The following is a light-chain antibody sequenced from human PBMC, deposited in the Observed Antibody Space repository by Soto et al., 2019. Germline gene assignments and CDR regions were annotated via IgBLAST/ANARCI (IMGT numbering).Light chain of an antibody. V-gene: IGKV3-15*01. CDR3: QQYNTWPRT. Sequence: EIVMRQSPATLSVSPGERATLSCRASQSVVNNLAWYQQKPGQAPRLLIYGASTRPTGIPARFSGSGSGPEFTLTVSSLQSEDFAVYYCQQYNTWPRTFGQGTKVEIK. J-gene: IGKJ1*01. CDR1: QSVVNN. CDR2: GAS.